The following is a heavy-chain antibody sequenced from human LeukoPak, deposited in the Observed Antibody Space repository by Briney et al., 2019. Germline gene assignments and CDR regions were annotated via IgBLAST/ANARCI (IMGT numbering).Heavy chain of an antibody. CDR3: AKRGSKWDLDN. CDR2: ISYDGSNK. Sequence: GGSLRLSCVASGFIFTSYAMHWVRQAPGKGLEWVAVISYDGSNKYYADSVKGRFTISKETSKNILYLQMNSLRVEDTAIYYCAKRGSKWDLDNWGQGTLVTVSS. V-gene: IGHV3-33*05. D-gene: IGHD1-26*01. CDR1: GFIFTSYA. J-gene: IGHJ4*02.